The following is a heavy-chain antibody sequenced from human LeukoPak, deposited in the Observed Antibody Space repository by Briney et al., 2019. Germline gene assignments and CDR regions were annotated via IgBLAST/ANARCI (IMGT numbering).Heavy chain of an antibody. Sequence: APVKVSCKASGYSFTTYGISWVRQAPGQGLEWMGWISACNGNTNYAQKLQGRVTMTTDTSTSTAYMELRSLRYDDTAVYYCARDMIAARPNWFDPWGQGTLVTVSS. V-gene: IGHV1-18*01. D-gene: IGHD6-6*01. CDR1: GYSFTTYG. CDR2: ISACNGNT. CDR3: ARDMIAARPNWFDP. J-gene: IGHJ5*02.